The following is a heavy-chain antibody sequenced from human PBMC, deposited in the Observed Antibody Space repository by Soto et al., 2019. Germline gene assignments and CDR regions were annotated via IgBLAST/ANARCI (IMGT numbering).Heavy chain of an antibody. Sequence: QVQLVESGGGVVQPGRSLRLSCAASGFTFSRYAMHWVRHAPGKGLEWVAFISYDGTTKCYADSVKGRFTISTDNSKNPLYLQMTGLRPEDTAIDFWAGEGLVGDGFDFWGKGTMVTVSS. CDR3: AGEGLVGDGFDF. D-gene: IGHD3-10*01. J-gene: IGHJ3*01. CDR2: ISYDGTTK. CDR1: GFTFSRYA. V-gene: IGHV3-30-3*01.